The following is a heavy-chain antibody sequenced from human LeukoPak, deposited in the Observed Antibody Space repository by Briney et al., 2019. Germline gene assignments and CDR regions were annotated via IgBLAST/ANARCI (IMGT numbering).Heavy chain of an antibody. CDR3: AKDMQLLWFGELLNY. CDR1: GFTFSSYA. Sequence: GGSLRLSCAASGFTFSSYAMGWVRQAPGKGLEWVSYISSSGSTIYYADSVKGRFTISRDNAKNSLYLQMNSLRAEDTAVYYCAKDMQLLWFGELLNYWGQGTLVTVSS. D-gene: IGHD3-10*01. V-gene: IGHV3-48*04. CDR2: ISSSGSTI. J-gene: IGHJ4*02.